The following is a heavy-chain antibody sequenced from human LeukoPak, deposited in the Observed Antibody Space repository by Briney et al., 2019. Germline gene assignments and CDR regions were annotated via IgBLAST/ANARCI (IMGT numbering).Heavy chain of an antibody. CDR1: GFTFSSYE. Sequence: GGSLRLSCAASGFTFSSYEMNWVRQAPGKGLEWLSYISSTGAIYYADSVQGRFTISRDNARNSLYLQMNSLRDEDTAVYYCARDPEALDYWGQGTLVTVSS. J-gene: IGHJ4*02. CDR2: ISSTGAI. CDR3: ARDPEALDY. V-gene: IGHV3-48*03.